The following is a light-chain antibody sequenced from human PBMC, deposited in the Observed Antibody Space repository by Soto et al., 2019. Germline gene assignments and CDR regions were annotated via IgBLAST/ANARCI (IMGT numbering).Light chain of an antibody. Sequence: EIVLTQSPATLSLSPGERATLSCRASQSVINYLAWYQQKPGQAPRLLIYDTSNRATGIPARFSGSGSGTDFTLIISSLEPEDFAVYYCQQYNNWLLLTFGGGTKVDI. CDR2: DTS. CDR1: QSVINY. CDR3: QQYNNWLLLT. J-gene: IGKJ4*01. V-gene: IGKV3-11*01.